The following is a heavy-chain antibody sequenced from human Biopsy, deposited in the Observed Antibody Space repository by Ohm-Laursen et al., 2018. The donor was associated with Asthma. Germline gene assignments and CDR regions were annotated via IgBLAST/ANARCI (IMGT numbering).Heavy chain of an antibody. Sequence: SETLSLTCTVSNGSISSNFYYWGWIRQPPGKGLEWVGSIHKNGIGYYKSSLKSRLTISVHTSKNQFSLKVTSVTAADTAVYYCARQKLAAAEGPFDLWGQGTMVTVSS. D-gene: IGHD6-13*01. CDR2: IHKNGIG. CDR3: ARQKLAAAEGPFDL. CDR1: NGSISSNFYY. J-gene: IGHJ3*01. V-gene: IGHV4-39*01.